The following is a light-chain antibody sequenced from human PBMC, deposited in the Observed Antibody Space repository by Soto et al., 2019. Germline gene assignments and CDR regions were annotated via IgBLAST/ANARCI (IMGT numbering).Light chain of an antibody. CDR1: SSNIGSNY. CDR3: AAWDDSLSGFYV. Sequence: QSVLTRPPSASGTPGQRVTISCSGSSSNIGSNYVYWYQQLPGTAPKLLIYSNNQRPSGVPDRFSGSKSGTSASLAIIGLRSEDEADYYCAAWDDSLSGFYVFGTGTKLTVL. CDR2: SNN. J-gene: IGLJ1*01. V-gene: IGLV1-47*02.